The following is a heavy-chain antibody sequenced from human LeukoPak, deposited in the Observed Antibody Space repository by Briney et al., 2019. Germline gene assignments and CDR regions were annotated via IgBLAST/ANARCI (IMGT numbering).Heavy chain of an antibody. CDR2: IYHSGST. CDR3: ASSLAVVVAARGAFDI. CDR1: GGSISSSNW. Sequence: PSETLSLTCAVSGGSISSSNWWSWVRQPPGKGLEWIGEIYHSGSTNYNPSLKSRVTISVDKSKNQFSLKLSSVTAADTAVYYCASSLAVVVAARGAFDIWGQGTMVTVSS. V-gene: IGHV4-4*02. D-gene: IGHD2-15*01. J-gene: IGHJ3*02.